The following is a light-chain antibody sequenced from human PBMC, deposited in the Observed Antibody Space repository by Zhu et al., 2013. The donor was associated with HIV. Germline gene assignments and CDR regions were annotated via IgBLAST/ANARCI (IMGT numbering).Light chain of an antibody. CDR3: AAWDDSLNGPV. CDR2: SDN. CDR1: SSNIGGNT. Sequence: QSVLTQPPSASGTPGQRVTISCSGSSSNIGGNTVNWYQRLPGTAPKLLIVSDNRRPSGVPDRFSGSKSVTSASLAISGLQSEDEAEYFCAAWDDSLNGPVFGGGTKLTVL. V-gene: IGLV1-44*01. J-gene: IGLJ2*01.